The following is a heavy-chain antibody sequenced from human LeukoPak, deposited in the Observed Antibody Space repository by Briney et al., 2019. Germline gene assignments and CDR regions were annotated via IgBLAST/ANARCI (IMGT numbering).Heavy chain of an antibody. J-gene: IGHJ4*02. CDR2: INSDSSSI. CDR3: ARGPYGSGSYKEIDCDY. D-gene: IGHD3-10*01. CDR1: GFTFRSYS. Sequence: GGSLRLSCEASGFTFRSYSMNWVRQAPGKGLEWVSCINSDSSSIYYADSVRGRSTISRDNAKNSLYLQLDSLRAEDTAVYYCARGPYGSGSYKEIDCDYWGQGTLLTVSS. V-gene: IGHV3-21*06.